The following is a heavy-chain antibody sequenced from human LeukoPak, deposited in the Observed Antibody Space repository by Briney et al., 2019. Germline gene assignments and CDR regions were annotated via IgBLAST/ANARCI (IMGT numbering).Heavy chain of an antibody. CDR2: IYYCGST. J-gene: IGHJ6*02. CDR3: GRDSGATPYYYGIDV. V-gene: IGHV4-59*01. CDR1: GRSNRIYY. D-gene: IGHD2-15*01. Sequence: SETLSLLCSLSGRSNRIYYWRCLRHPPGKALEWIGYIYYCGSTIYHPPLERRVPISVDTSKNQFSLALSSVTAADTAVLFCGRDSGATPYYYGIDVWGQGNTVTVSS.